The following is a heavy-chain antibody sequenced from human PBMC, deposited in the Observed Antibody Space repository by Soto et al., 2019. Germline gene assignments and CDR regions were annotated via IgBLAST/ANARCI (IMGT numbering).Heavy chain of an antibody. D-gene: IGHD3-10*01. CDR2: ISRRSSTI. V-gene: IGHV3-48*02. Sequence: GGSLRLSCAASGFTFSSYSMNWVRQAPGKGLEWVSKISRRSSTIYYADSVKGRFTITRDNAENSLYLQMNSLRDEDTAVYYCARDKASVSFYGAGDYNGLDVWGQGTTVTVSS. CDR3: ARDKASVSFYGAGDYNGLDV. CDR1: GFTFSSYS. J-gene: IGHJ6*02.